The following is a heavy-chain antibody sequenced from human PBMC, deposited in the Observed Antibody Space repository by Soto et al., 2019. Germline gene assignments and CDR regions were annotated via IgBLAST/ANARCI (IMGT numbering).Heavy chain of an antibody. CDR3: AKASIHYYYYYMDV. CDR2: ISYDGSNK. Sequence: QVQLVESGGGVVQPGRSLRLSCAASGFTFSSYGMHWVRQAPGKGLEWVAVISYDGSNKYYADSVKGRFTISRDNSKNTLYLQMNSLRAEDTAVYYCAKASIHYYYYYMDVWGKGTTVTVSS. V-gene: IGHV3-30*18. J-gene: IGHJ6*03. CDR1: GFTFSSYG.